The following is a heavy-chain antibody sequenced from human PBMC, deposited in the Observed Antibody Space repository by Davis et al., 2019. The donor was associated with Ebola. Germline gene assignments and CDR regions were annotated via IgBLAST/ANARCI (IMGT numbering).Heavy chain of an antibody. J-gene: IGHJ6*04. CDR1: GFTFSTYW. Sequence: GESLKISCAASGFTFSTYWMHWVRQAPGKGLVWVSRIKTDGSMTGYGDSVQGRFTISRDNAKNTLYLQMNDLRVEDTAVYYCARDGIATFGKVKYYYGMDVWGKGTTVTVSS. D-gene: IGHD6-13*01. CDR2: IKTDGSMT. V-gene: IGHV3-74*01. CDR3: ARDGIATFGKVKYYYGMDV.